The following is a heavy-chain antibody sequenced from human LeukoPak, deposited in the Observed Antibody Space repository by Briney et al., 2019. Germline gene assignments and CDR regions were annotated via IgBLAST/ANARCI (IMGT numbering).Heavy chain of an antibody. CDR2: ISAIDSTT. CDR1: GFTFSNYE. CDR3: ARGLASSNWPHWFDP. V-gene: IGHV3-48*03. J-gene: IGHJ5*02. D-gene: IGHD6-13*01. Sequence: GGSLRLSCAASGFTFSNYEMNWARQAPGKGLEWVSYISAIDSTTYYADSVKGRFTISRDNAKNSLYLQMNSLRVEDTAAYHCARGLASSNWPHWFDPWGQGTLVSVSS.